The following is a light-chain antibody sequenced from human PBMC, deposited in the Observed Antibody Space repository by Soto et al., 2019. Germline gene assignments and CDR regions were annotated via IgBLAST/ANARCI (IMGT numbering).Light chain of an antibody. CDR3: ASWDDSLNGVV. Sequence: QSVLTQPPSASGTPGQRVTISCSGSNSNIGSNTVNWYQQLPGTAPKLLIYSNNQRPSGVPGRFSDSKSGTSASLAISGLQSEDEADYCCASWDDSLNGVVFGGGTKLTVL. CDR1: NSNIGSNT. J-gene: IGLJ2*01. V-gene: IGLV1-44*01. CDR2: SNN.